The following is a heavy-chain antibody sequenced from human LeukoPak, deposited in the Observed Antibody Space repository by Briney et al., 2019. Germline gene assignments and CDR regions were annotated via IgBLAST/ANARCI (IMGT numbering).Heavy chain of an antibody. CDR3: ARGRGLYCSSTSCLNWFDP. J-gene: IGHJ5*02. Sequence: GGPLSLSVAASGFTFSNYWISWFRQAPGKGLEWVSYFISSVNTIYYADSVKGRFTISRDNAKNSLYLHMNSLRAEDTAVYHCARGRGLYCSSTSCLNWFDPWGQGTLVTVSS. V-gene: IGHV3-11*04. CDR1: GFTFSNYW. D-gene: IGHD2-2*01. CDR2: FISSVNTI.